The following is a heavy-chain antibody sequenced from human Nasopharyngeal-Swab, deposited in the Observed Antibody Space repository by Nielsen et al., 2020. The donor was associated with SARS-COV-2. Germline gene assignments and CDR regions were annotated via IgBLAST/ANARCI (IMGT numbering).Heavy chain of an antibody. Sequence: CQAPEKGLEWVSYIKTSGDTISYADSVKGRFTISRDNAKNSLYLQMDSLRAEDTAMYYCARTPQLWSLYFDYWGQGTLITVSS. V-gene: IGHV3-11*01. D-gene: IGHD5-18*01. CDR3: ARTPQLWSLYFDY. CDR2: IKTSGDTI. J-gene: IGHJ4*02.